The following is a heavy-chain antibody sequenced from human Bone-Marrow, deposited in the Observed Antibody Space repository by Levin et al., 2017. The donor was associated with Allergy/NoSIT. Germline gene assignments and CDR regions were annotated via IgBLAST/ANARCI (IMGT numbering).Heavy chain of an antibody. CDR3: ARVAVAGTEDAFDI. CDR1: GYTFTGYY. D-gene: IGHD6-19*01. V-gene: IGHV1-2*02. CDR2: INPNSGGT. J-gene: IGHJ3*02. Sequence: PWASVKVSCKASGYTFTGYYMHWVRQAPGQGLEWMGWINPNSGGTNYAQKFQGRVTMTRDTSISTAYMELSRLRSDDTAVYYCARVAVAGTEDAFDIWGQGTMVTVSS.